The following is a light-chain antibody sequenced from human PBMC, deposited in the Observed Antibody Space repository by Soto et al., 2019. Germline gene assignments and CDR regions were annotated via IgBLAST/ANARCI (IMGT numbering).Light chain of an antibody. CDR3: SSYAGSNNSLYV. J-gene: IGLJ1*01. Sequence: QSALTQAASVSGSPGQSITISCTGGGSDVGGFDFVSWYQQHPGKAPKLLIYEVSNRPSGVSNRFSGSKSGNTASLTISGLQAEDEADYYCSSYAGSNNSLYVFGTGTKLTVL. CDR1: GSDVGGFDF. CDR2: EVS. V-gene: IGLV2-14*01.